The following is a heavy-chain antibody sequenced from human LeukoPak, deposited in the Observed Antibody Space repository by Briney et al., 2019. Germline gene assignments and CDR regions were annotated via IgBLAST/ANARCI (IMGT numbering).Heavy chain of an antibody. CDR2: IYPGDSDT. D-gene: IGHD2-2*01. CDR1: GYSFTSYW. CDR3: ARHLVVPTRQYYYYYMDV. Sequence: GESLKISCKGSGYSFTSYWIGWVRQMPGKGLEWMGIIYPGDSDTRYSPSFQGQVTISADKSISTAYLQWSILKASDTAMYYCARHLVVPTRQYYYYYMDVWGKGTTVTVSS. V-gene: IGHV5-51*01. J-gene: IGHJ6*03.